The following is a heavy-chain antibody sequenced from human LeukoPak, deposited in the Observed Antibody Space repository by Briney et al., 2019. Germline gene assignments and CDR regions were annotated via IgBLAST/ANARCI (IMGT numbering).Heavy chain of an antibody. J-gene: IGHJ6*03. CDR3: ARVGGCSSTTCSWKYYNYYMVV. V-gene: IGHV4-59*11. CDR2: IYYGGST. Sequence: SETLSLTCSVSGGSISSHYWSWIRQPPGKGLEWIGYIYYGGSTNYNPSLKSRVTISVDTSKNQFSLKLSSVTAADTAVYYCARVGGCSSTTCSWKYYNYYMVVWGKGATVTVSS. D-gene: IGHD2-2*01. CDR1: GGSISSHY.